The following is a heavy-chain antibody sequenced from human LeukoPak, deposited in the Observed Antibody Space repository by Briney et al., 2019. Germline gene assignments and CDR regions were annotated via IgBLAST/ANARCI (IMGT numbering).Heavy chain of an antibody. V-gene: IGHV6-1*01. Sequence: SQTLSLTCAISGDSVSSNNAAWNWIRQSPSRGLEWLGRTYYRSKWYYDYSVAVKSRVTINPDTSKNQFSLQLSSVTPEDTAVYYCVRDPVGGPTIFDCWGQGTLVTVSS. CDR2: TYYRSKWYY. D-gene: IGHD1-26*01. CDR1: GDSVSSNNAA. CDR3: VRDPVGGPTIFDC. J-gene: IGHJ4*02.